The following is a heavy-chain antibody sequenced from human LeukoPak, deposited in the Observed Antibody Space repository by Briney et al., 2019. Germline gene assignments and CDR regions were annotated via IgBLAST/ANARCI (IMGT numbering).Heavy chain of an antibody. V-gene: IGHV3-33*08. Sequence: GGSLRLSCAASGFTVSSNYMSWVRQAPGKGLEWVAVIWYDGSNEYYADSVKGRFTISRDNSKNTLYLQMNSLRAEDTAVYYCARDLGHTSGLDYWGQGTLVTVSS. J-gene: IGHJ4*02. D-gene: IGHD3-10*01. CDR2: IWYDGSNE. CDR3: ARDLGHTSGLDY. CDR1: GFTVSSNY.